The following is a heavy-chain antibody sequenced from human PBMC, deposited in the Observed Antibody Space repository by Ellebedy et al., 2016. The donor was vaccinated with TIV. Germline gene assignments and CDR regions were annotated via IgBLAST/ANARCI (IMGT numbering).Heavy chain of an antibody. J-gene: IGHJ4*02. CDR1: GYIFSNYW. D-gene: IGHD2-21*02. CDR3: ARRGVTPRAFDY. V-gene: IGHV5-51*01. Sequence: GESLKISXQASGYIFSNYWIGWVRQMPGKGLEWMALIYPGDSDTRYSPSFQGQVTISADKSISTAYLHWSSLKASDTAMYYCARRGVTPRAFDYWGQGTLVTVSS. CDR2: IYPGDSDT.